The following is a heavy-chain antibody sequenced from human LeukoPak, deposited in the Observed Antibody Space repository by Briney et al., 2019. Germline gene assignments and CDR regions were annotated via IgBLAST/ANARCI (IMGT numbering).Heavy chain of an antibody. J-gene: IGHJ4*02. Sequence: GGSLRLSCAASKFTFSAFWMSWVRQAPGKGLEWVANINQDGSTKYYVDSVKGRFTVSRDNAENSLYLQTDSLRAEDTAVYYCARLWGDATIFDLWGQGTLVSVSS. CDR3: ARLWGDATIFDL. CDR2: INQDGSTK. D-gene: IGHD5-12*01. CDR1: KFTFSAFW. V-gene: IGHV3-7*01.